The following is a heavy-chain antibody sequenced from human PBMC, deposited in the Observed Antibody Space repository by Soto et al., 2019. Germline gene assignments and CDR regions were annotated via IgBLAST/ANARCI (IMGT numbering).Heavy chain of an antibody. V-gene: IGHV3-23*01. D-gene: IGHD1-1*01. CDR2: ISGSGGST. CDR3: AKLVGFQLRDY. J-gene: IGHJ4*02. Sequence: GGSLRLSCAASGFTFSSYAMSWVRQAPGKGLEWVSAISGSGGSTYYAEYVKGRFTISRDNSKNTLYLQMNSLRAEDTAVYYCAKLVGFQLRDYWGQGTLVTVSS. CDR1: GFTFSSYA.